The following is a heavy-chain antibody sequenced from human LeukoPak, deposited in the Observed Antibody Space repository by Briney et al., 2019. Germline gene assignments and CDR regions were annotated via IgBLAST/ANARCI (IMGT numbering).Heavy chain of an antibody. CDR2: IIPILGIA. CDR3: ARDQGKRWLQFLYAFDI. D-gene: IGHD5-24*01. Sequence: SVKVSCKASGGTFSSYTISWVRQAPGQGLEWMGRIIPILGIANYAQKFQGRVTITADKSTSTAYMELSSLRSEDTAVYYCARDQGKRWLQFLYAFDIWGQGTMVTVSS. J-gene: IGHJ3*02. CDR1: GGTFSSYT. V-gene: IGHV1-69*04.